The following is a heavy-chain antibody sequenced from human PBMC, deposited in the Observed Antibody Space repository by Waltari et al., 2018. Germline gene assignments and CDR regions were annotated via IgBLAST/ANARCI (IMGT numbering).Heavy chain of an antibody. J-gene: IGHJ4*02. CDR2: ISWKGGST. CDR3: AEDKWGPHY. V-gene: IGHV3-20*01. Sequence: EVLLVESGGAVVRPGGSLRLSCAASGFTFDDYGMVWVRQAPGKGVEGVVGISWKGGSTDYAGSVKGRCTNSRDKAQNSLYLQMNSLIAQETALDHWAEDKWGPHYWGQGTLVTVS. D-gene: IGHD7-27*01. CDR1: GFTFDDYG.